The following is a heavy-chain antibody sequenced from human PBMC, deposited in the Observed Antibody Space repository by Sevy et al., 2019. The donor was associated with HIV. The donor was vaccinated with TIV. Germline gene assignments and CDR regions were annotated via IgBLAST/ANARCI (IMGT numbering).Heavy chain of an antibody. J-gene: IGHJ4*02. V-gene: IGHV3-7*01. CDR3: AREDRPSGWLFDY. CDR2: INRDGSTK. CDR1: GFTFSSYW. D-gene: IGHD6-19*01. Sequence: GGSLRLSCAASGFTFSSYWMTWVRQAPGKGLEWVANINRDGSTKNYVDSVKGRFTISIDNVKNLLYLEMNSLRAEDRAVYYCAREDRPSGWLFDYWGQGTLVTVSS.